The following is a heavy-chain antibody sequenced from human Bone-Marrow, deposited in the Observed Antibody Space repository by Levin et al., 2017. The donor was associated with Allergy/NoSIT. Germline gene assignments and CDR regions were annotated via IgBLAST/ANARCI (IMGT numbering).Heavy chain of an antibody. D-gene: IGHD1-7*01. CDR3: ARDLNYGTDTFDY. CDR1: GFTFSNSA. J-gene: IGHJ4*02. CDR2: ITGSGGGT. V-gene: IGHV3-23*01. Sequence: LSLTCAASGFTFSNSAMSWVRQAPGKGLEWVSAITGSGGGTYSADSLKGRFTISRDNSKNTLYLQMNSLRAEDTAVYYCARDLNYGTDTFDYWGQGTLVTVSS.